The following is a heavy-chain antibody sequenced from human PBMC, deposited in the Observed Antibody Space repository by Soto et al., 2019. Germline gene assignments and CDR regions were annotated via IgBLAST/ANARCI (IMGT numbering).Heavy chain of an antibody. J-gene: IGHJ5*02. CDR2: IYYSGST. V-gene: IGHV4-59*01. CDR1: GGSISSYY. CDR3: AREQQQLVGGNWFDP. Sequence: SETLSLTCTVSGGSISSYYWSWIRQPPGKGLEWIGYIYYSGSTNYNPSLKSRVTISVDTSKNQFSLKLSSVTAADTAVYYCAREQQQLVGGNWFDPWGQGTLVTVSS. D-gene: IGHD6-13*01.